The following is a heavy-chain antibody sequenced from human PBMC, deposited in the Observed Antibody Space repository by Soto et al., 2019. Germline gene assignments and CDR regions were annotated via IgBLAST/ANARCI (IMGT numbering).Heavy chain of an antibody. J-gene: IGHJ6*01. CDR3: VFLIRRRQTYYYYGIDV. V-gene: IGHV3-53*04. CDR2: IYSGGST. Sequence: KGLEWVSVIYSGGSTYSADSGKGRLTISRHNSKNTLYLQMNSLRAEDTAVYYCVFLIRRRQTYYYYGIDV. D-gene: IGHD3-3*01.